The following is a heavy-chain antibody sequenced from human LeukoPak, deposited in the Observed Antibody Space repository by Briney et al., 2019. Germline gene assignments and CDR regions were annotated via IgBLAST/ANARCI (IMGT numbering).Heavy chain of an antibody. CDR3: ARGYYYSGTYHLSFFDY. CDR2: INQDDSQI. CDR1: GFTFNKYW. D-gene: IGHD3-10*01. Sequence: QPGGSLRLSCAASGFTFNKYWLTWVRQAPGKGLEWVANINQDDSQIYYLESVEGRFTITRDNAKNSLHLQMNSLRAEDTAIYYCARGYYYSGTYHLSFFDYWGQGTLVTVSS. V-gene: IGHV3-7*01. J-gene: IGHJ4*02.